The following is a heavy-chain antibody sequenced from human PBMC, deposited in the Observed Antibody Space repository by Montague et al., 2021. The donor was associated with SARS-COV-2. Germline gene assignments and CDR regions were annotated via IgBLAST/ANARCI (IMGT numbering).Heavy chain of an antibody. CDR1: GFTFSSYA. Sequence: SLRLSCAASGFTFSSYAMHWVRQAPGKGLEWVAVISYDGSNKYYXDSVKGRFTISRDNSKNTLYLQMNSLRAEDTAVYYCARELASDIDYWGQGTLVTVSS. V-gene: IGHV3-30-3*01. D-gene: IGHD3-3*02. CDR2: ISYDGSNK. J-gene: IGHJ4*02. CDR3: ARELASDIDY.